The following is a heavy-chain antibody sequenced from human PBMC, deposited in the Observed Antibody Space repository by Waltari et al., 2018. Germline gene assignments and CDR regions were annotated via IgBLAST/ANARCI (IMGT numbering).Heavy chain of an antibody. CDR2: IKDDGSEK. D-gene: IGHD4-17*01. J-gene: IGHJ4*02. CDR3: ARGHYGDYV. Sequence: EVKLAESGGGLVQPGGSLRLYCAASGFTFNTCWMSWVRQAPGRGLEWVAKIKDDGSEKQYVDSVMGRFTITRDNAKKSVYLQMNSLRAEDTAMYYCARGHYGDYVWGQGTLVTVSS. V-gene: IGHV3-7*03. CDR1: GFTFNTCW.